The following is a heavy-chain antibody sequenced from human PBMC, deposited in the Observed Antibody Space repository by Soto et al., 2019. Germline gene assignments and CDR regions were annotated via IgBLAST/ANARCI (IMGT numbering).Heavy chain of an antibody. J-gene: IGHJ6*01. Sequence: QVQLVESGGGVVQPGRSLRLSCAASGFTFSSYGMHWVRQAPGKGLEWVAVIWYDGSNKYYADSVKGRFTISRDNSKNTLYLQMNSLRAEDTAVYYCARDRRGGYCSSTSCSTLYGMDVW. D-gene: IGHD2-2*03. V-gene: IGHV3-33*01. CDR2: IWYDGSNK. CDR3: ARDRRGGYCSSTSCSTLYGMDV. CDR1: GFTFSSYG.